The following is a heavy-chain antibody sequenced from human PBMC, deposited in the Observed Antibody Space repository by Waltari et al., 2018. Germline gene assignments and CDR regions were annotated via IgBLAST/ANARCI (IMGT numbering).Heavy chain of an antibody. J-gene: IGHJ5*02. CDR2: IIPFFGTA. D-gene: IGHD3-10*01. CDR3: ARGQEGYYGSGGYTDWFDP. CDR1: GGTFRSYA. V-gene: IGHV1-69*05. Sequence: QVQLVQSGAEVKKHGFSVKVSCKASGGTFRSYAISWVRQAPGQGLEWMGGIIPFFGTANYAQGFQSRITITTDESTSTAYMELSSLRSEDTAVYYCARGQEGYYGSGGYTDWFDPWGQGTLVTVSS.